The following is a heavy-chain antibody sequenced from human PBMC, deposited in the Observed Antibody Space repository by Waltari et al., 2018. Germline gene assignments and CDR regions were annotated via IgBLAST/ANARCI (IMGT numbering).Heavy chain of an antibody. V-gene: IGHV4-34*01. D-gene: IGHD3-22*01. CDR3: ARAGADYYDSSGYYDGYYYYYGMDV. CDR1: GGSFSGYY. J-gene: IGHJ6*02. CDR2: INHSGST. Sequence: QVQLQQWGAGLLKPSETLSLTCAVYGGSFSGYYWSWIRQPPGKGLEWIGEINHSGSTNYNPSLKSRVTRSVETSNNQFSLKLSSVTAADTAVYYCARAGADYYDSSGYYDGYYYYYGMDVWGQGTTVTVSS.